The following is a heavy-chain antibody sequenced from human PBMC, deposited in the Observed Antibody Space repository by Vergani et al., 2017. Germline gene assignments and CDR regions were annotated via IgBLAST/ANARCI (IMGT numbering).Heavy chain of an antibody. CDR2: ISSSSSYR. D-gene: IGHD4-11*01. Sequence: EVQLVESGGGLVKPGGSLRLSCAASGFTFSSYSMNWVRQAPGKGLEWVSSISSSSSYRYYADSVKGRFTISRDNAKNSLYLQMNSLRAEDTAVYYCARDRVTTTYYMDVWGKGTTVTVSS. CDR1: GFTFSSYS. V-gene: IGHV3-21*01. J-gene: IGHJ6*03. CDR3: ARDRVTTTYYMDV.